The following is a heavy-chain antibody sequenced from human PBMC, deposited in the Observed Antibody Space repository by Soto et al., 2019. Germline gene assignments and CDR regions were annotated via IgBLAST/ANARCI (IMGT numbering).Heavy chain of an antibody. CDR3: ARGGGSRYWGSSLGGGGNWFDP. CDR1: GYTFTSYG. D-gene: IGHD6-6*01. V-gene: IGHV1-18*04. CDR2: ISAYNGNT. J-gene: IGHJ5*02. Sequence: QVQLVQSGAEVKKPGASVKVSCKASGYTFTSYGISWVRQAPEQGLEWMGWISAYNGNTNYAQKLQGRVTMTTDTSTSTAYMELRSLRSDDTAVYYCARGGGSRYWGSSLGGGGNWFDPWGQGTLVTVSS.